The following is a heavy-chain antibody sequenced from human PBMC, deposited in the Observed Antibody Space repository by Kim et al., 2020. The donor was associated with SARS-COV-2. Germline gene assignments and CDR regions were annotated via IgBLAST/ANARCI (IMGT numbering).Heavy chain of an antibody. D-gene: IGHD3-10*01. CDR2: IYYSGST. Sequence: SETLSLTCTVSGGSISSGGYYWSWIRQHPGKGLEWIGYIYYSGSTYYNPSLKSRVTISVDTSKNQFSLKLSSVTAADTAVYYCARDQQDYYGSGRVGMDGWGQGTTVTVSS. CDR1: GGSISSGGYY. V-gene: IGHV4-31*03. J-gene: IGHJ6*02. CDR3: ARDQQDYYGSGRVGMDG.